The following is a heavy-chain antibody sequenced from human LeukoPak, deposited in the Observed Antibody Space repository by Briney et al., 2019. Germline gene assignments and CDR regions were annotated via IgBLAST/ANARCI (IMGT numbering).Heavy chain of an antibody. CDR3: AKHPGGSTYGPFDI. Sequence: PGGSLRLPCAASGFIFSNFAMSWVRQAPGRGLEWVSAISGSGNSDGTYYADSVKGRFTISRDDSKNTLYLQMNSLRAEDTAVYYCAKHPGGSTYGPFDIWGQGTMVTVSS. D-gene: IGHD3-10*01. J-gene: IGHJ3*02. V-gene: IGHV3-23*01. CDR1: GFIFSNFA. CDR2: ISGSGNSDGT.